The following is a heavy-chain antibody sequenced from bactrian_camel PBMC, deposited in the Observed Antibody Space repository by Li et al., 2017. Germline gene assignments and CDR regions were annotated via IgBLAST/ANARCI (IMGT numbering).Heavy chain of an antibody. CDR1: GDTADTASR. CDR2: VHNDGST. CDR3: TVRPNPAEDNY. J-gene: IGHJ4*01. Sequence: HVQLVESGGGLVQPGGSLKLSCAASGDTADTASRCMGWFRQAPGNQREVIASVHNDGSTGYRDSVKGRFTISRDNAKDTLYLQLNSLETGDTALYYCTVRPNPAEDNYWGQGTQVTVS. V-gene: IGHV3S53*01.